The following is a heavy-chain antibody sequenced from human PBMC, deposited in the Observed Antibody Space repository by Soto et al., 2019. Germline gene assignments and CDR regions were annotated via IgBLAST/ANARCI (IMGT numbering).Heavy chain of an antibody. V-gene: IGHV3-48*03. CDR2: ISSSGSTI. CDR3: ARVQWEPTWFDP. J-gene: IGHJ5*02. Sequence: PGGSLRLSCAASGFTFSSYEMNWVRQAPGKGLEWVSYISSSGSTIYYADSVKGRFTISRDNAKNSLYLQMNSLRAEDTAVYYCARVQWEPTWFDPWGQGPLVTVSS. CDR1: GFTFSSYE. D-gene: IGHD1-26*01.